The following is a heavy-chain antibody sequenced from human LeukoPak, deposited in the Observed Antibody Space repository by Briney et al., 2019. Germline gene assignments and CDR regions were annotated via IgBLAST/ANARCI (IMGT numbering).Heavy chain of an antibody. CDR1: GFTFSSYG. CDR2: IWYDGSNK. Sequence: GRSLRLSCAASGFTFSSYGMHWVRQAPGKGLEWVAVIWYDGSNKYYADSVKGRFTISRDNSKNTLYLQMNSLRAEDTAVYYCARETQYSSGWYPPDYWGQGTLVTVSS. V-gene: IGHV3-33*01. J-gene: IGHJ4*02. CDR3: ARETQYSSGWYPPDY. D-gene: IGHD6-19*01.